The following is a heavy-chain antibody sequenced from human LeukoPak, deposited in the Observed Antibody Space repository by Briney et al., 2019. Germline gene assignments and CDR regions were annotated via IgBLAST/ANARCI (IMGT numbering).Heavy chain of an antibody. CDR3: AALSGYNWNYVSFDY. V-gene: IGHV4-34*01. D-gene: IGHD1-7*01. J-gene: IGHJ4*02. CDR1: DGPFSGYY. CDR2: INRSGRA. Sequence: PSETLSLTSAVYDGPFSGYYWSWNRQSPGKGLEWIGEINRSGRANYNPSFKSRVSMSVDTSKNQFSLKLSSVTAADTAVYYCAALSGYNWNYVSFDYWGQGTLVTVSS.